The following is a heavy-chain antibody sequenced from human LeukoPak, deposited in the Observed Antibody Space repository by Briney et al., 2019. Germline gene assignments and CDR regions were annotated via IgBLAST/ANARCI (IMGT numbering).Heavy chain of an antibody. CDR1: GGSISSSNW. CDR2: IYHSGST. J-gene: IGHJ4*02. CDR3: ARVYSRENYFDY. D-gene: IGHD5-18*01. Sequence: SETLSLTCAVSGGSISSSNWWSWVRQPPGKGLEWIGEIYHSGSTNYNPSLKSRVTISVDKSTSQFSLKLSSVTAADTAVYYCARVYSRENYFDYWGQGTLVTVSS. V-gene: IGHV4-4*02.